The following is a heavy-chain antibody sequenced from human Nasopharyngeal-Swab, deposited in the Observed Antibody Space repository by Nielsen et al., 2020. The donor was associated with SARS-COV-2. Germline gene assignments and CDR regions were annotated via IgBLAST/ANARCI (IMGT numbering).Heavy chain of an antibody. CDR3: ARAQYSGYDYYYYMDV. CDR1: GGSISSYY. D-gene: IGHD5-12*01. CDR2: IYYSGST. Sequence: GSLRLSCTVSGGSISSYYWSCIRQPPGKGLEWIGYIYYSGSTNYNPSLKSRVTISVDTSKNQFSLKLSSVTAADTAVYYCARAQYSGYDYYYYMDVWGKGTTVTVSS. J-gene: IGHJ6*03. V-gene: IGHV4-59*01.